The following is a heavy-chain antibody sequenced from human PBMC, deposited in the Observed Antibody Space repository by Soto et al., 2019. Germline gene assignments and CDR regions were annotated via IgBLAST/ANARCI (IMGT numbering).Heavy chain of an antibody. D-gene: IGHD3-22*01. J-gene: IGHJ3*02. V-gene: IGHV3-23*01. CDR3: AKDLGPITMIVEHAFDI. CDR1: GFTLSSYW. CDR2: ISGSGGST. Sequence: LRLSCVASGFTLSSYWMYWVRQAPRKGLEWVSAISGSGGSTYYADSVKGRFTISRGNSKNTLYLQMNSLRAEDTAVYYCAKDLGPITMIVEHAFDIWGQGTMVTVSS.